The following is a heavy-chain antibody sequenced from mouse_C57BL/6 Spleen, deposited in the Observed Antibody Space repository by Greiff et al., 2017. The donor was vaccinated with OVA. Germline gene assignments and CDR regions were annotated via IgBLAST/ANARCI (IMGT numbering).Heavy chain of an antibody. CDR3: AKGGLAGTSSFDY. D-gene: IGHD4-1*01. CDR2: IWRGGST. V-gene: IGHV2-5*01. CDR1: GFSLTSYG. Sequence: VKLMESGPGLVQPSQSLSITCTVSGFSLTSYGVHWVRQSPGKGLEWLGVIWRGGSTDYNAAFMSRLSITKDNSKSQVFFKMNSQQADDTAIYYCAKGGLAGTSSFDYWGQGTTLTVSS. J-gene: IGHJ2*01.